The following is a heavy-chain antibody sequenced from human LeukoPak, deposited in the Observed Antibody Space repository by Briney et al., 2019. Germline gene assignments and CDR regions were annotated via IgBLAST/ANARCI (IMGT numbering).Heavy chain of an antibody. J-gene: IGHJ4*02. CDR2: TNPNSGGT. Sequence: ASVKVSCKASGYTFTGYYMHWVRQAPGQGLEWMGRTNPNSGGTNYAQKFQGRVTMTRDTSISTAYMELSRLRSDDTAVCYCARVPSGSYRVFDYWGQGTLVTVSS. V-gene: IGHV1-2*06. CDR1: GYTFTGYY. D-gene: IGHD1-26*01. CDR3: ARVPSGSYRVFDY.